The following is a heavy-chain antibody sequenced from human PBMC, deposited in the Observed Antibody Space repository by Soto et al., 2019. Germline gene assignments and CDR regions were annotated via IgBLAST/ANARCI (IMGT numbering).Heavy chain of an antibody. V-gene: IGHV1-18*01. CDR2: IIAYNGNT. Sequence: QVQLVQSGAEVKKPGASVKVSCKASGYTFTSYGISWVRQAPGQGLEWMGWIIAYNGNTNYSQKLQGRVTITTNTSTRTADMELRSLRSADTAVDYCARDGGVHARVDPCGQGTLVTVAS. J-gene: IGHJ5*02. D-gene: IGHD2-8*02. CDR1: GYTFTSYG. CDR3: ARDGGVHARVDP.